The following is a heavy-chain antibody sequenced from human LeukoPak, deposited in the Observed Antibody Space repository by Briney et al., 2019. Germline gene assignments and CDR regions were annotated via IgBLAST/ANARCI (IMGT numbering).Heavy chain of an antibody. V-gene: IGHV3-33*01. Sequence: GGSLRLSCAASGFTFSSYGMHWVRQAPGKGLEWVAVIWYDGSNKYYADSVKGRFTISRDNAKNSLYLQMNSLRAEDAAVYFCVRDGYSSTFYYYYYGMDVWGQGTTVTVSS. J-gene: IGHJ6*02. CDR3: VRDGYSSTFYYYYYGMDV. D-gene: IGHD6-13*01. CDR2: IWYDGSNK. CDR1: GFTFSSYG.